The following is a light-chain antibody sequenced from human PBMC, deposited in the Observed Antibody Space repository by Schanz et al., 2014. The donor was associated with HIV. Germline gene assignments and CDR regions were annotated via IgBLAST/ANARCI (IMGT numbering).Light chain of an antibody. V-gene: IGKV3-15*01. CDR3: QQFNNWPPEGT. CDR1: QDINRN. CDR2: DTS. Sequence: ETVMTQSPATLSVSPGEGATLSCRASQDINRNLAWYHQRPGQAPKLLIYDTSTRASGVPARFSGSRSGTEFSLTISSLLSEDFAIYYCQQFNNWPPEGTFGQGTKVELK. J-gene: IGKJ1*01.